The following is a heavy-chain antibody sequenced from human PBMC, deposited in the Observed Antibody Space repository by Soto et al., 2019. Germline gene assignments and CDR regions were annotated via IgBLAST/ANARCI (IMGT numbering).Heavy chain of an antibody. V-gene: IGHV4-59*01. CDR2: IYYSGST. CDR1: GGSISSYY. D-gene: IGHD3-22*01. Sequence: SETLSLTCTVSGGSISSYYWSWIRQPPGKGLEWIGYIYYSGSTDYNPSLKSRVTISVDTSKNQFSLKLSSVTAADTAVYYCARDRFITTRGQRTLVTVSS. J-gene: IGHJ4*02. CDR3: ARDRFITT.